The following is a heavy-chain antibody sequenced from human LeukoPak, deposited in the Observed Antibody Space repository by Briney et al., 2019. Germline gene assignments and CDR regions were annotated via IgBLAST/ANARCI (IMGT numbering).Heavy chain of an antibody. Sequence: GGSLRLSCVASGFTFSSYSMHWVRQAPGKGLEWVGFIRSKAYGGTTKNAASVKGRFTISRDDSRSIAYLQMNSLKTEDTAVYYCTRRYNYDSSGYYYVRDAFDIWGQGTMVTVSS. CDR1: GFTFSSYS. CDR3: TRRYNYDSSGYYYVRDAFDI. D-gene: IGHD3-22*01. J-gene: IGHJ3*02. CDR2: IRSKAYGGTT. V-gene: IGHV3-49*04.